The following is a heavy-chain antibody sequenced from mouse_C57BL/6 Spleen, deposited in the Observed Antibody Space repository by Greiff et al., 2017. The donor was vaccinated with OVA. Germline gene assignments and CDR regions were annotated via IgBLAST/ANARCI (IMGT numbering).Heavy chain of an antibody. CDR2: IDPSDSNT. Sequence: QVQLQQPGAELVMPGASVKLSCKASGYTFTSYWMHWVKQRPGQGLEWIGEIDPSDSNTNYNQKFKGKSTLTVDKSSSTAYMQLSSLTSEDSAVYYCARWDYSDCYALDYWGQGASVTVSS. CDR1: GYTFTSYW. CDR3: ARWDYSDCYALDY. V-gene: IGHV1-69*01. D-gene: IGHD2-12*01. J-gene: IGHJ4*01.